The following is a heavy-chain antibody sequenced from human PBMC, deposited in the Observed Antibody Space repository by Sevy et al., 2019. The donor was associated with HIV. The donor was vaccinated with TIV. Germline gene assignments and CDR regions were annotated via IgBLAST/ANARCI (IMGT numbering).Heavy chain of an antibody. CDR3: AIDLDGIPAAALDY. CDR1: GFTFSSYA. CDR2: ISGSGGST. J-gene: IGHJ4*02. D-gene: IGHD2-2*01. Sequence: GGSLRLSCAASGFTFSSYAMSWVRQAPGKGLEWVSGISGSGGSTYYGDSVKGRFTISRDNSKNTLYLQRNSLRAEDTAVYYCAIDLDGIPAAALDYWGQGTLVTVSS. V-gene: IGHV3-23*01.